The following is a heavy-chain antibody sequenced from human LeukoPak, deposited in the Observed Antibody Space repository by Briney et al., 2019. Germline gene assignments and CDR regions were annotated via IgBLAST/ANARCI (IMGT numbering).Heavy chain of an antibody. J-gene: IGHJ1*01. D-gene: IGHD2-15*01. CDR1: GSNFSIHW. CDR3: ARGWAAIPD. CDR2: IPDDGSET. Sequence: GGSLRLSCAASGSNFSIHWMTWVRQAAGKGLEWVANIPDDGSETNYVDSVKGRFIISRDNAKNLLSLQMSSLREEDTALYYCARGWAAIPDWGQGTLVTVSS. V-gene: IGHV3-7*01.